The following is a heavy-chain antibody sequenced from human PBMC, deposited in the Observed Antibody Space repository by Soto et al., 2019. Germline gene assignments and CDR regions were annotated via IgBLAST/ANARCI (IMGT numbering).Heavy chain of an antibody. J-gene: IGHJ6*02. CDR3: AKDMYYYYGMDV. D-gene: IGHD2-8*01. V-gene: IGHV3-30*18. CDR2: ISYDGSNK. CDR1: GFTFSSYG. Sequence: PGGSLRLSCAASGFTFSSYGMHWVRQAPGKGLEWVAVISYDGSNKYYADSVKGRFTISRDNSKNTLYLQMSSLRAEDTAVYYCAKDMYYYYGMDVWGQGTTVTVSS.